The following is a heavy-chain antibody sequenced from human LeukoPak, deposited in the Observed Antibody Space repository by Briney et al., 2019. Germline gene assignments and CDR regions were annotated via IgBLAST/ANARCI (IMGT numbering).Heavy chain of an antibody. V-gene: IGHV3-11*04. D-gene: IGHD1-26*01. J-gene: IGHJ3*02. CDR2: ISSSGNTT. CDR3: ARGRQNSGSYSDAFDI. Sequence: PGGSLRLSCAASGFTFSDNYMSWIRQAPGKGLEWVSYISSSGNTTYNADSVKGRFSITRDNAKNSLSLQMNSLRAEDTAVYYCARGRQNSGSYSDAFDIWGQGTVVTVSS. CDR1: GFTFSDNY.